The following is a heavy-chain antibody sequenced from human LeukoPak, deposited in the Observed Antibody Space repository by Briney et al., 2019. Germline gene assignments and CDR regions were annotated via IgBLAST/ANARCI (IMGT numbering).Heavy chain of an antibody. D-gene: IGHD3-22*01. V-gene: IGHV1-69*05. CDR1: GGTFSSYA. CDR2: VIPIFGTA. Sequence: SVKVSCKASGGTFSSYAISWVRQAPGQGLEWMGGVIPIFGTANYAQKFQGRVTITTDESTSTAYMELSSLRSEDTAVYYCARAPYYYDSSGYYYNVYWGQGILVTVSS. J-gene: IGHJ4*02. CDR3: ARAPYYYDSSGYYYNVY.